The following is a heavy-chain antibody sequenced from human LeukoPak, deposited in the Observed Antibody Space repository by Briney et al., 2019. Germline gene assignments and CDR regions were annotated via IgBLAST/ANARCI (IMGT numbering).Heavy chain of an antibody. CDR2: ISGNNGNT. J-gene: IGHJ4*02. V-gene: IGHV1-18*01. CDR1: GYTFTSYG. CDR3: ARTRPHDY. Sequence: ASVTLSCTASGYTFTSYGISWVRQAPGQGLEWMGWISGNNGNTNYAQKLQGRVTMTTDTSTSTAYVELRSLRSDDTAVYYCARTRPHDYWGQGTLVTVSS.